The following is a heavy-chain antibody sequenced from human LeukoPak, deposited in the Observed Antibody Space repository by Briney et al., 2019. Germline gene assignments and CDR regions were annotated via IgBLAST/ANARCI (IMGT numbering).Heavy chain of an antibody. CDR1: GFTFSSYD. CDR2: ISSSGSTI. CDR3: ARHVLLRNSGIWLQFNY. J-gene: IGHJ4*02. D-gene: IGHD3-10*01. V-gene: IGHV3-48*03. Sequence: GGSMRLSCAASGFTFSSYDMNWVRQAPGKGLEWVSYISSSGSTIYYADSVEGRFTISRDNAKNSLYLQMNSLRAEDTAGYYCARHVLLRNSGIWLQFNYWGQGTLVTVPS.